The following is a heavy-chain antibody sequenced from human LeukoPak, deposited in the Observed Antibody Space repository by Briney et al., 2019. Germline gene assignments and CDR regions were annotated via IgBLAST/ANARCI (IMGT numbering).Heavy chain of an antibody. Sequence: SVKVSCKASGGTFSSYAISWVRQAPGQGLEWMGGIIPIFGTANYAQKFQGRVTITADESTSTAYMELSSLRSEDTAVYYCARDGGIAAAGTGAFDIWGQGTMVTVSS. CDR1: GGTFSSYA. J-gene: IGHJ3*02. D-gene: IGHD6-13*01. CDR3: ARDGGIAAAGTGAFDI. CDR2: IIPIFGTA. V-gene: IGHV1-69*13.